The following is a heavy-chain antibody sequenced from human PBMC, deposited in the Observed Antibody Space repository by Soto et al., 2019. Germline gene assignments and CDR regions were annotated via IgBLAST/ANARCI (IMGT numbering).Heavy chain of an antibody. Sequence: SLRLSCAASGFTFSTYDMHWXRQATGEGLEWVSGISTAGDTYYSDSVKGRFTISRDNAKNSLYLQMNSLRAEDTAVYYCARSEQWLVSAFDIWGQGTMVTVSS. CDR1: GFTFSTYD. V-gene: IGHV3-13*04. CDR3: ARSEQWLVSAFDI. CDR2: ISTAGDT. D-gene: IGHD6-19*01. J-gene: IGHJ3*02.